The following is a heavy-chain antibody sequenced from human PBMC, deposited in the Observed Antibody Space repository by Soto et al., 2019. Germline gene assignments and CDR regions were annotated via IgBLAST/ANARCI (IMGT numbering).Heavy chain of an antibody. CDR2: ISSASYTT. CDR3: ARSLGANGHPFDY. Sequence: GGSLRLSCAASGFTFTSYSMNWVRQAPGKGLEWILYISSASYTTYYADSVKGRFTISRDNAKNSLYLQMNSLRDEDTAVYYCARSLGANGHPFDYWGQGTQVTVSS. J-gene: IGHJ4*02. D-gene: IGHD2-8*01. CDR1: GFTFTSYS. V-gene: IGHV3-48*02.